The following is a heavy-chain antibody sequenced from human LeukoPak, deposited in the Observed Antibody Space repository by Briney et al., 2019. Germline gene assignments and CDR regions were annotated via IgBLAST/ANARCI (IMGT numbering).Heavy chain of an antibody. J-gene: IGHJ3*02. V-gene: IGHV3-48*02. CDR3: ARSVIAVAGDDAFDI. Sequence: GGSLRLSCAASGFTFSAYSMNWVRQAPGKGLDWVSYISSRSFTIYYADSVKGRFTISRDNAKNSLYLEMNSLRDEDTAVYYCARSVIAVAGDDAFDIWGQGTVVTVSS. CDR2: ISSRSFTI. D-gene: IGHD6-19*01. CDR1: GFTFSAYS.